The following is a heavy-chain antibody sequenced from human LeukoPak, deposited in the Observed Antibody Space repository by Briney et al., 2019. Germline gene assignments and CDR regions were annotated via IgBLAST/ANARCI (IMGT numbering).Heavy chain of an antibody. Sequence: SETLSLTCAVYGGSFSGYYWSWIRQPPGKGLEWIGEINHSGSTNYNPSLKSRVTTSVDTSKNQFSLKLSSVTAADTAVYYCARLGYCSGGSCYLRSSVYYYGMDVWGQGTTVTVSS. D-gene: IGHD2-15*01. CDR2: INHSGST. CDR1: GGSFSGYY. V-gene: IGHV4-34*01. CDR3: ARLGYCSGGSCYLRSSVYYYGMDV. J-gene: IGHJ6*02.